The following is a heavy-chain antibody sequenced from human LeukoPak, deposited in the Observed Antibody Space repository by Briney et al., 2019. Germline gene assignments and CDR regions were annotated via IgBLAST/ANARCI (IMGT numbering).Heavy chain of an antibody. J-gene: IGHJ4*02. CDR2: IKQDGNEK. Sequence: GGSLRLSCAASGFTFSNYWMSWVRQAPGKGLEWVDNIKQDGNEKYYVDSVKGRFTISRDNAKNSLFLQMNSLRAEDTAVYYCASGYNYGYLFDYWGQGTLVTVSS. CDR1: GFTFSNYW. CDR3: ASGYNYGYLFDY. D-gene: IGHD5-18*01. V-gene: IGHV3-7*01.